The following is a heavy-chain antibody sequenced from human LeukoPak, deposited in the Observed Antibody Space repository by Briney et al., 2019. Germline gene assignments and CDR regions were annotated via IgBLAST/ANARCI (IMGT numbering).Heavy chain of an antibody. CDR1: GFTFSSYD. J-gene: IGHJ4*02. CDR3: ARALGSSSDF. D-gene: IGHD1-26*01. CDR2: IGTAGDT. V-gene: IGHV3-13*04. Sequence: GGSLRLSCAASGFTFSSYDMHWVRQATGKGLEWVSAIGTAGDTYYPGSVKGRFTISRDNAKNTLYLQMNSLSGEDTAVYYCARALGSSSDFWGQGTLVTVSS.